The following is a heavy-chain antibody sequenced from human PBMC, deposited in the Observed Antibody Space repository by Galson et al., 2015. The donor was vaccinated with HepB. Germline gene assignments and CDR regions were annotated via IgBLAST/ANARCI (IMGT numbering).Heavy chain of an antibody. CDR3: AKIPLRFLEWYPVLVDY. CDR2: ISYDGSNK. J-gene: IGHJ4*02. V-gene: IGHV3-30*04. Sequence: SLRLSCAASGFTFSSYAMHWVRQAPGKGLEWVAVISYDGSNKYYADSVKGRFSISRDNSKNTLYLQMNSLRVEDTAVYYCAKIPLRFLEWYPVLVDYWGQGTLVTVSS. D-gene: IGHD3-3*01. CDR1: GFTFSSYA.